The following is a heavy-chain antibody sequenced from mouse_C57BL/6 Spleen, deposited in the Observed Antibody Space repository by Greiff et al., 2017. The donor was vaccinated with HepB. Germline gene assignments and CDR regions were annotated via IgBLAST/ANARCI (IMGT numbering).Heavy chain of an antibody. V-gene: IGHV1-18*01. J-gene: IGHJ1*03. CDR1: GYTFTDYN. Sequence: VQLQQSGPELVKPGASVKIPCKASGYTFTDYNMDWVKQSHGKSLEWIGDINPNNGGTIYNQKFKGKATLTVDKSSSTAYMELRSLTSEDTAVYYCARWGDYYGSSPYWYFDVWGTGTTVTVSS. D-gene: IGHD1-1*01. CDR3: ARWGDYYGSSPYWYFDV. CDR2: INPNNGGT.